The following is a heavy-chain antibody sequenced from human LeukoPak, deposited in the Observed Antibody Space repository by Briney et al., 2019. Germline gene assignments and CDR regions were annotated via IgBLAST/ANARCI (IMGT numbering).Heavy chain of an antibody. J-gene: IGHJ6*03. CDR2: ISGRGGTT. V-gene: IGHV3-23*01. D-gene: IGHD2-2*01. CDR1: GFTFSDHA. Sequence: GGSLRLSCAASGFTFSDHAMTWARQVPGKGLEWVSGISGRGGTTYSADYLKGRFTVSRDNSKNTLYLQMNDLRAEDTAEYFCAKGGYCGGTNCYFYYMDVWGKGTTVTVSS. CDR3: AKGGYCGGTNCYFYYMDV.